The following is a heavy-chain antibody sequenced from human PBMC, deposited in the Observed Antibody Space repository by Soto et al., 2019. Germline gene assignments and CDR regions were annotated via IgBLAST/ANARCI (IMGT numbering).Heavy chain of an antibody. V-gene: IGHV3-23*01. CDR2: ISGSGGST. CDR1: GFTFSSYA. Sequence: GGSLRLSCAASGFTFSSYAMTWVRQAPGNGLEWVSVISGSGGSTYYADSVKGRFTISRDNSKNTLYLQMNSLRAEDTAVYYCAKNYDSSGYYYYFDFWGQGTLVTVSS. D-gene: IGHD3-22*01. J-gene: IGHJ4*02. CDR3: AKNYDSSGYYYYFDF.